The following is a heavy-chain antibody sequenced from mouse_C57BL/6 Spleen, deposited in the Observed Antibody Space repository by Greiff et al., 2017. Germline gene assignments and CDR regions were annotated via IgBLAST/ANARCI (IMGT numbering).Heavy chain of an antibody. CDR1: GYSFTGYY. Sequence: EVQGVESGPELVKPGASVKISCKASGYSFTGYYMNWVKQSPEKSLEWIGEINPSTGGTTYNQKFKAKATLTVDKSSSTAYMQLKSLTSEDSAVYYCAREGDGTPFAYWGQGTLVTVSA. CDR2: INPSTGGT. V-gene: IGHV1-42*01. J-gene: IGHJ3*01. CDR3: AREGDGTPFAY. D-gene: IGHD1-1*01.